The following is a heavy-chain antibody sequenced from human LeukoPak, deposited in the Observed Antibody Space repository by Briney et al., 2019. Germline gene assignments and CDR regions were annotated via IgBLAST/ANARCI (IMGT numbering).Heavy chain of an antibody. CDR2: ISGSGGST. J-gene: IGHJ6*04. CDR1: GFTFSSYA. Sequence: PGGSLRLSCAASGFTFSSYAMSWVRQAPGKGLEWVSAISGSGGSTYYADSVRGRFTISRDNSENTLYLQMNSLRAEDTAVYYCAKDLPSWPTKIQIPAAIGRWGYYYGMDVWGKGTTVTVSS. CDR3: AKDLPSWPTKIQIPAAIGRWGYYYGMDV. V-gene: IGHV3-23*01. D-gene: IGHD2-2*02.